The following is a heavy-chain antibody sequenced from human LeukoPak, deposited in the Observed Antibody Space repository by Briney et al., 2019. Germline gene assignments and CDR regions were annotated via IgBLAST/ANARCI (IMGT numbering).Heavy chain of an antibody. Sequence: GGSLRLSCTASGFTLISYEMHWVRQAPGKGLEWVSFIYSDNTHYSDSVKGRFTISRDNSKNTLYLQMNSLRAEDTAVYYCARRAGAYSHPYDYWGQGTLVTVSS. D-gene: IGHD4/OR15-4a*01. V-gene: IGHV3-53*01. CDR1: GFTLISYE. J-gene: IGHJ4*02. CDR3: ARRAGAYSHPYDY. CDR2: IYSDNT.